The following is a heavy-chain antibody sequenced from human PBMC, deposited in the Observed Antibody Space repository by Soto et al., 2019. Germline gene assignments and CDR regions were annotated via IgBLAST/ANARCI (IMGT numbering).Heavy chain of an antibody. CDR3: VLLWFGESQPLDAFDI. V-gene: IGHV1-46*01. CDR2: INPSGGST. J-gene: IGHJ3*02. Sequence: ASVKVSCKASGYTFTSYYMHWVRQAPGQGLEWMGIINPSGGSTSYAQKFQGRVTMTRDTSTSTVYMELNSLRSEDTAVYYCVLLWFGESQPLDAFDIWGQGTMVTVSS. D-gene: IGHD3-10*01. CDR1: GYTFTSYY.